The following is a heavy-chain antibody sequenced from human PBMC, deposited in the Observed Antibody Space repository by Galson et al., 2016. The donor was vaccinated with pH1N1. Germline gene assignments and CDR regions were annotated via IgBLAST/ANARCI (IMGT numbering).Heavy chain of an antibody. CDR1: GGSISTSNFY. V-gene: IGHV4-39*07. Sequence: SETLSLTCTVSGGSISTSNFYWGWIRQSPGKGLEWIGNIDYSGSPYYNPSLKSRVTISVDTSKKQFSLNVRSVTAAETAVYFCARDRPGNIWFGDYAYHMDVWGRGTMVTVSS. J-gene: IGHJ6*03. CDR2: IDYSGSP. D-gene: IGHD3-10*01. CDR3: ARDRPGNIWFGDYAYHMDV.